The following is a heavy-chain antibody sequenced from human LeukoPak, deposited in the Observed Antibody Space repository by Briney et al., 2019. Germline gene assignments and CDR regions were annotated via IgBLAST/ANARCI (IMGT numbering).Heavy chain of an antibody. CDR2: IIPIFGTA. D-gene: IGHD3-10*01. V-gene: IGHV1-69*05. Sequence: ASVKVSCKASGYTFTSYGISWVRQAPGQGLEWMGRIIPIFGTANYAQKFQGRVTITTDESTSTAYMELSSLRSEDTAVYYCAREVLLWFGEPTKQYWFDPWGQGTLVTVSS. CDR1: GYTFTSYG. J-gene: IGHJ5*02. CDR3: AREVLLWFGEPTKQYWFDP.